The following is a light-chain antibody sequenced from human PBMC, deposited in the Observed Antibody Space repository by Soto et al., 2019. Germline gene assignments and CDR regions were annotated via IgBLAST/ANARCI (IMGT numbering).Light chain of an antibody. J-gene: IGKJ2*01. CDR1: QTISNW. Sequence: DIQMTQPPSTLSASVGDRVTITCRASQTISNWLAWYQQEPGKAPKLLIYDSSSLRSGVPSRFSGSGFATDFTLTISSLQPDYFATYYCQQYSIYPYTFGQGTKLEIK. V-gene: IGKV1-5*01. CDR2: DSS. CDR3: QQYSIYPYT.